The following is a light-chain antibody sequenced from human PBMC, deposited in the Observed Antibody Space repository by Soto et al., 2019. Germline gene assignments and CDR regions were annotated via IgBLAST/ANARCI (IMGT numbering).Light chain of an antibody. CDR1: QDISNY. CDR2: DAS. Sequence: DIQMTQSPSSLSASVGDRVTITCQASQDISNYLNWYQQRPGKSPKLLIYDASNLETGVQSRFSGSGAGTDFTFTISSLQPEDFATYYCQQFNNYPLTFGGGTKVDIK. CDR3: QQFNNYPLT. J-gene: IGKJ4*01. V-gene: IGKV1-33*01.